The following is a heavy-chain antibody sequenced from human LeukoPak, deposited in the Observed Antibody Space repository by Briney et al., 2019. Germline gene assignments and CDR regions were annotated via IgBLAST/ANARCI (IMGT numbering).Heavy chain of an antibody. D-gene: IGHD4-17*01. CDR3: AKDRDYGDSPSDY. V-gene: IGHV3-53*01. CDR1: GFTVSYNY. J-gene: IGHJ4*02. Sequence: PGGSLRLSCAASGFTVSYNYMSWVRQAPGKGLEWVSAIYSGGSTHYADSVKGRFTISRDNSKNTLYLQMNSLRAEDTAVYYCAKDRDYGDSPSDYWGQGTLVTVSS. CDR2: IYSGGST.